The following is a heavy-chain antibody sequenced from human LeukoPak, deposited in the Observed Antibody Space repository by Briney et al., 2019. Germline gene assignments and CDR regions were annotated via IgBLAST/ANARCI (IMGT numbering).Heavy chain of an antibody. Sequence: GGSLGLSCAASGFTVSSNYMSWVRQAPGKGLEWVSVIYSGGSTYYADSVKGRFTISRDNSKNTLYLQMNSLRAEDTAVYYCARVDSSGYYSGGFDYWGQGTLVTVSS. CDR2: IYSGGST. CDR3: ARVDSSGYYSGGFDY. V-gene: IGHV3-66*02. D-gene: IGHD3-22*01. J-gene: IGHJ4*02. CDR1: GFTVSSNY.